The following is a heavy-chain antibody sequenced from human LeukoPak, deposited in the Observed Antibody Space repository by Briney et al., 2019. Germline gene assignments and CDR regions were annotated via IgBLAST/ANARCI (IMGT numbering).Heavy chain of an antibody. CDR2: IKQDGSEK. CDR1: GFTFSRYW. Sequence: GGSLRLSCAASGFTFSRYWMTWVRQAPGKGLEWVANIKQDGSEKYYVDSVKGRFTISRDNAKNSLNLQMNSLRAEDTAVYYCAREGLWVGLDSGKTRQAYWESWGQGTMVTVSS. D-gene: IGHD2-21*01. CDR3: AREGLWVGLDSGKTRQAYWES. J-gene: IGHJ3*01. V-gene: IGHV3-7*04.